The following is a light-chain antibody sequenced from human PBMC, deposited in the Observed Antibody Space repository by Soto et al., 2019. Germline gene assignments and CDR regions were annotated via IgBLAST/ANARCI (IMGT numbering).Light chain of an antibody. Sequence: DIQMTQSPSTLSASVGDRVTITCRASQTINNWLAWYQQKPGKAPKLLIQAASILQSGFPSRFSGSGSGTDFTLTINSLQPEDLATYYCLQVKSFPRTFGQGTKVELK. CDR1: QTINNW. CDR3: LQVKSFPRT. CDR2: AAS. J-gene: IGKJ1*01. V-gene: IGKV1-12*01.